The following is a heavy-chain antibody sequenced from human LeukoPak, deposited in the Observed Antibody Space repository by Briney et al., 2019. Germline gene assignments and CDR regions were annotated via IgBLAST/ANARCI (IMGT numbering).Heavy chain of an antibody. J-gene: IGHJ3*02. Sequence: VASVNVSCKASGYTFTSYAMHWVRQAPGQRLEGMGWINAGNGNTKYSQKFQGRVTITRDTSASTAYMELSSLRSEDTAVYYCARGNYCSGGSCHKYDAFDIWGQGTMVTVSS. CDR1: GYTFTSYA. D-gene: IGHD2-15*01. V-gene: IGHV1-3*01. CDR2: INAGNGNT. CDR3: ARGNYCSGGSCHKYDAFDI.